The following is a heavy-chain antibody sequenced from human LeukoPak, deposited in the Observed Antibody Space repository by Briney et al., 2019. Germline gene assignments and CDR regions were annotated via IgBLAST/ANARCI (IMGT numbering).Heavy chain of an antibody. CDR1: GFTFDDYA. CDR3: AKDNSIVGATDYFDY. J-gene: IGHJ4*02. CDR2: ISGDGGST. V-gene: IGHV3-43*02. Sequence: GGSLRLSCAASGFTFDDYAMHWVRQAPGKGLKWVSLISGDGGSTYYADSVKGRFTISRDNSKNSLYLQMNSLRTEDTALYYCAKDNSIVGATDYFDYWGQGTLVTVSS. D-gene: IGHD1-26*01.